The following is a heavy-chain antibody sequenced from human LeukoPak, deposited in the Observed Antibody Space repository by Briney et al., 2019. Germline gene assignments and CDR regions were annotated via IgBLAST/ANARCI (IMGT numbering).Heavy chain of an antibody. V-gene: IGHV3-23*01. D-gene: IGHD2-15*01. J-gene: IGHJ5*02. Sequence: GGSLRLSCAASGFTFSSYAMSWVRQAPGKGLEWVSAISGSGGSTYYADSVKGRFTISRDNSKNTLYLQMNSLRAEDTAVYYCARDTVAATWEGESWFDPWGQGTLVTVSS. CDR3: ARDTVAATWEGESWFDP. CDR1: GFTFSSYA. CDR2: ISGSGGST.